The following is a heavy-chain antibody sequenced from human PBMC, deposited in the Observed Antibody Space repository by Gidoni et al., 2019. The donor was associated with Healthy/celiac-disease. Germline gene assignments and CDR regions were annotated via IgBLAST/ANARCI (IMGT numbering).Heavy chain of an antibody. Sequence: EVQLLESGGGLVQPGGSLRLSCAASGFTFSSYAMSWVRQAPGKGLEWVSAISGSGGSRYYADSVKGRFTISRDNSKNTLYLQMNSLRAEETDVYYCAKAGEAYDYGDQYWFDPWGQGTLVTVSS. CDR2: ISGSGGSR. J-gene: IGHJ5*02. D-gene: IGHD4-17*01. CDR3: AKAGEAYDYGDQYWFDP. CDR1: GFTFSSYA. V-gene: IGHV3-23*01.